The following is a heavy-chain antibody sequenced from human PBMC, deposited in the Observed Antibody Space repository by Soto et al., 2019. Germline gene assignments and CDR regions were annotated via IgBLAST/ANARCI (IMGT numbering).Heavy chain of an antibody. V-gene: IGHV4-39*01. Sequence: SETLSLTCTVSGGSISSSSYYWGWIRQPPGKGLEWIGSIYYSGSTYYNPSLKSRVTISVDTSKNQSSLKLSSVTAADTAVYYCARQVAVAGNYFDYWGQGTLVTVSS. CDR3: ARQVAVAGNYFDY. D-gene: IGHD6-19*01. CDR2: IYYSGST. CDR1: GGSISSSSYY. J-gene: IGHJ4*02.